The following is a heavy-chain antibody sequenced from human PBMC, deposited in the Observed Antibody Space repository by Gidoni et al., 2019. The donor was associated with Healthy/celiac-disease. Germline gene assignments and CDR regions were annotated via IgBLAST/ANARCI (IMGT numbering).Heavy chain of an antibody. D-gene: IGHD2-15*01. CDR2: IWYDGSNK. J-gene: IGHJ4*02. V-gene: IGHV3-33*01. Sequence: QVQLVESGGGVVEPGRSLRLSCAESGCTFSSYGMHWVRQAPGKGLEWVAVIWYDGSNKYYADSVKGRFTISRDNSKNTLYLQMNSLRAEDTAVYYCARERYCSGGSCSSAFDYWGQGTLVTVSS. CDR3: ARERYCSGGSCSSAFDY. CDR1: GCTFSSYG.